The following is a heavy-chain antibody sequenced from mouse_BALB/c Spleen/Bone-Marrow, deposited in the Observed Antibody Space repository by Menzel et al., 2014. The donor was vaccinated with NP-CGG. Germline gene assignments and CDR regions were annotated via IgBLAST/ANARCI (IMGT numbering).Heavy chain of an antibody. V-gene: IGHV14-3*02. D-gene: IGHD1-1*01. CDR1: GFNIKDTY. J-gene: IGHJ4*01. Sequence: VQLQQSGAELVKPGASVKLPYTASGFNIKDTYIHWVKQRPEQGLEWIGRIYPANGNTKYDPKFQGKATITADTSSNTAYLHLSSLTSEDTAVYYCARYRYYGSSGWDYWGQGTSVTVSS. CDR2: IYPANGNT. CDR3: ARYRYYGSSGWDY.